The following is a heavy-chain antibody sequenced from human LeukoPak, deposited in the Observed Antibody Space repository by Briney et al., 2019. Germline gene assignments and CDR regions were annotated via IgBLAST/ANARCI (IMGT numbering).Heavy chain of an antibody. CDR3: ARSWYSSSSGRVFDY. CDR2: ISAYNGNT. V-gene: IGHV1-18*01. Sequence: ASVKVSCKASGYTFTSYGISWVRQAPGQGLEWMGWISAYNGNTNYAQKLRGRVTMTTDTSTSTAYMELRSLRSDDTAVYYCARSWYSSSSGRVFDYWGQGTLVTVSS. CDR1: GYTFTSYG. D-gene: IGHD6-6*01. J-gene: IGHJ4*02.